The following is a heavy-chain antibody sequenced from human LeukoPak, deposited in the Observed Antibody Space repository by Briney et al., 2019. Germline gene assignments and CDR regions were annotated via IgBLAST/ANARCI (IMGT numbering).Heavy chain of an antibody. J-gene: IGHJ5*02. D-gene: IGHD5-12*01. V-gene: IGHV4-59*01. CDR2: FYYSGST. CDR3: ARLGRYSGYDLDWFDP. CDR1: GGSISSYY. Sequence: SEALSLTCTVSGGSISSYYWSWIRPPPGKGLAWIGYFYYSGSTNYNPSLKSRVTISVDTSKNQFSLKLSSVTAADTAVYYCARLGRYSGYDLDWFDPWGQGTLVTVSS.